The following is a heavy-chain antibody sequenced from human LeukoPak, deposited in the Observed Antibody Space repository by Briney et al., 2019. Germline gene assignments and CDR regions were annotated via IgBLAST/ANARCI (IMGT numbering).Heavy chain of an antibody. CDR3: VTEVSDAPWYNWFYP. V-gene: IGHV3-74*01. J-gene: IGHJ5*02. D-gene: IGHD1-14*01. CDR2: INSDGSNT. CDR1: RFTLSAHS. Sequence: PGGSLRLSCAASRFTLSAHSRYAVRQAPGKGLAWVSRINSDGSNTRYADSAKGRFTISRDNAKNTLYLQMNSLRAEDTAVHYCVTEVSDAPWYNWFYPWGQGTLVTVSS.